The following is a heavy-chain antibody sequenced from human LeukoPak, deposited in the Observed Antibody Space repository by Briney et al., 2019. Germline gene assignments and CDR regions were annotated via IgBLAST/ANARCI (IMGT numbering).Heavy chain of an antibody. Sequence: PGGSLRLSCAASGFTFSSYSMNWVRQAPGKGLEWVSSISSSSSYIYFADSVKGRFTISRDNAKNSLYLQMNSLRAEDTAVYYCAKDYGDYAQDYWGQGTLVTVSS. V-gene: IGHV3-21*01. CDR2: ISSSSSYI. CDR3: AKDYGDYAQDY. CDR1: GFTFSSYS. D-gene: IGHD4-17*01. J-gene: IGHJ4*02.